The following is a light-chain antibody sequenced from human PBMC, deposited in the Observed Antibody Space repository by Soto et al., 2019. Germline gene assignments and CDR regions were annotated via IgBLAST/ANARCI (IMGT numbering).Light chain of an antibody. CDR3: SPYTSGSTCYV. V-gene: IGLV2-14*01. CDR2: EVS. Sequence: QSVLTQPASVSGSPGQSITISCTGSGSDVGGYDYVSWYQQHPGKAPKLMIYEVSNRPSGISDRFSGSKSGNTASLTISGLQAEDEADYFCSPYTSGSTCYVFGSGTKVTVL. CDR1: GSDVGGYDY. J-gene: IGLJ1*01.